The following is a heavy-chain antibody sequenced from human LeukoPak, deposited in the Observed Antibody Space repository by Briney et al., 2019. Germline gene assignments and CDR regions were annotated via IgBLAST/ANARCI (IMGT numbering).Heavy chain of an antibody. J-gene: IGHJ5*02. CDR2: IYYSGST. D-gene: IGHD6-19*01. V-gene: IGHV4-59*08. CDR1: GVSISSYY. Sequence: SETLSLTCTVSGVSISSYYWSWIRQPPGKGLEWIGYIYYSGSTNYNPSLKSRVTISVDTSKNQFSLKLSSVTAADTAVYYCARAVAGEGNWFDPWGQGTLVTVSS. CDR3: ARAVAGEGNWFDP.